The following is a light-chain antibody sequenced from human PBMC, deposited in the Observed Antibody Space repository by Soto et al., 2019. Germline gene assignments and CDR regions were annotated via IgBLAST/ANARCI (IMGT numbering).Light chain of an antibody. CDR3: SSYTTSSSFY. J-gene: IGLJ1*01. V-gene: IGLV2-14*01. CDR2: DVS. Sequence: QAVLTQPASVSGFPGQSITISCTGTSSDVGGYNYVSWYQQHPGKAPKLMIYDVSNRPSGVSNRFSGSKSGNTASLTISGLHADDEADYYCSSYTTSSSFYFGTGTKVTVL. CDR1: SSDVGGYNY.